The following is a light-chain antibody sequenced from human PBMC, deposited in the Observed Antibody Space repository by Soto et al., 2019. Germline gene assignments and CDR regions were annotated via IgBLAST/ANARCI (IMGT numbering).Light chain of an antibody. CDR2: EGS. V-gene: IGLV2-23*01. CDR3: CSYAGNSLYV. J-gene: IGLJ1*01. Sequence: LTHPASVSGSPGQSITISCTGTSSDVGSYNLVSWYQQHPGKAPKLMIYEGSKRPSGVSNRFSGSKSGNTASLTISGLQAEDEADYYCCSYAGNSLYVFGTGTKVTVL. CDR1: SSDVGSYNL.